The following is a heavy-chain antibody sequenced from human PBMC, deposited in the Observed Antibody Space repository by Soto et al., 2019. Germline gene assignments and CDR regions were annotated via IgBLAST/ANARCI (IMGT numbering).Heavy chain of an antibody. CDR1: GYTFTGYY. CDR3: ARELGITGTNEKPY. Sequence: ASVKVSCKASGYTFTGYYMHWVRQAPGQGLEWMGWINPNSGGTNYAQKFQGWVTMTRDTSISTAYMELSRLRSDDTAVYYCARELGITGTNEKPYWGQGTLVTVSS. V-gene: IGHV1-2*04. D-gene: IGHD1-7*01. CDR2: INPNSGGT. J-gene: IGHJ4*02.